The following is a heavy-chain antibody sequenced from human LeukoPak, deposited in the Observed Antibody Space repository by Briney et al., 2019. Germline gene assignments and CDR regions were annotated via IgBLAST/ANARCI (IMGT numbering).Heavy chain of an antibody. CDR2: ISAYNGNT. CDR3: ARDKLLLFGELSGFDY. J-gene: IGHJ4*02. D-gene: IGHD3-10*01. V-gene: IGHV1-18*01. CDR1: GYTFTSYG. Sequence: GASVKVSCKASGYTFTSYGICWVRQAPGQGLEWMGWISAYNGNTNYAQKLQGRVTMTTDTSTSTAYMELRSLRSDDTAVYYCARDKLLLFGELSGFDYWGQGTLATVSS.